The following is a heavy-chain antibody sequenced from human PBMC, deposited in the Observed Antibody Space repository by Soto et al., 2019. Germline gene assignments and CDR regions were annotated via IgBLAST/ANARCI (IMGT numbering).Heavy chain of an antibody. V-gene: IGHV4-31*03. CDR1: GGSISSGGYY. J-gene: IGHJ4*02. CDR3: ARDNYDILTGYYAHDY. CDR2: IYYSGST. Sequence: PSETLSLTCTVSGGSISSGGYYWSWIRQHPGKGLEWIGYIYYSGSTYYNPSLKSRVTISVDTSKNQFSLKLSSVTAADTAVYYCARDNYDILTGYYAHDYWGQGTLVTVSS. D-gene: IGHD3-9*01.